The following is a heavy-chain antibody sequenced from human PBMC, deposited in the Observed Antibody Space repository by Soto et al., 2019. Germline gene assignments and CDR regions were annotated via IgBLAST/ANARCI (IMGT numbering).Heavy chain of an antibody. CDR3: AKENTAWYSN. D-gene: IGHD2-21*02. Sequence: EVQLLESGGGLVQPGGSLRLSCAASGFSFSTYAMGWLRQAPGKGLEWVSAISGNGGSTYNADSVKGRCTISRDNSKKSLYLLMNSLRADDTAVYYCAKENTAWYSNWGQRTLVTVPS. CDR1: GFSFSTYA. CDR2: ISGNGGST. J-gene: IGHJ4*02. V-gene: IGHV3-23*01.